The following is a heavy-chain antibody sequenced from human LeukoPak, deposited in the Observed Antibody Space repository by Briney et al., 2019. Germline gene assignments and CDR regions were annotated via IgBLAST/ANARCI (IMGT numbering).Heavy chain of an antibody. CDR2: IYYSGST. CDR1: GGSISSDY. Sequence: SETLSLTCTVSGGSISSDYWTWIRQPPGKRLEWIGYIYYSGSTNYNPSLKSRVTISVDTSKNQFSLKLSSVTAADTAVYYCAYLYSSGYYFYWGQGTLVTVSS. J-gene: IGHJ4*02. CDR3: AYLYSSGYYFY. D-gene: IGHD3-22*01. V-gene: IGHV4-59*12.